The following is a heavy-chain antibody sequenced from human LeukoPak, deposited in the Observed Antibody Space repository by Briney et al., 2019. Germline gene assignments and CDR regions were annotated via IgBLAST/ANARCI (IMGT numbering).Heavy chain of an antibody. J-gene: IGHJ6*04. CDR2: IYYSGST. CDR1: GGSVSSGSYY. V-gene: IGHV4-61*01. CDR3: AIDKVAGTLISDYYYYGMDV. D-gene: IGHD6-19*01. Sequence: SETLSLTCTVSGGSVSSGSYYWSWIRQPPGKGLEWIGYIYYSGSTNYNPSPKSRVTISVDTSKNQFSLKLSSVTAADTAVYYCAIDKVAGTLISDYYYYGMDVWGKGTTVTVSS.